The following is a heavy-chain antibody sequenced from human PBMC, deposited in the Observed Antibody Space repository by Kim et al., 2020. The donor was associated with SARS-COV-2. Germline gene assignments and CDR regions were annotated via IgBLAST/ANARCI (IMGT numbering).Heavy chain of an antibody. CDR1: GFNFGDYD. D-gene: IGHD3-16*01. CDR3: AKAWGDWYFGV. J-gene: IGHJ2*01. V-gene: IGHV3-9*01. Sequence: GGSLRLSCAASGFNFGDYDMHWVRQAPGKGLEWVSCIAWNSSTKNYVDSVKGRFTISRDNVKKSVYLQMDSLRLDDTAFYYCAKAWGDWYFGVWGGATLV. CDR2: IAWNSSTK.